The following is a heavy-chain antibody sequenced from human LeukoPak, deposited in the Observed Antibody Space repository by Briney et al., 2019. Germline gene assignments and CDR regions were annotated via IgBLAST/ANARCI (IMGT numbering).Heavy chain of an antibody. J-gene: IGHJ4*02. CDR2: ISYDGSNK. CDR3: ARDPVRGKVAWEYFDY. V-gene: IGHV3-30-3*01. Sequence: GGSLRLSCAASGFTFSSYAMHWVRQAPGKGLEWVAVISYDGSNKYYADSVKGRFTISRDNPKNTLYLQMNSLRAEDTAVYYCARDPVRGKVAWEYFDYWGQGTLVTVSS. CDR1: GFTFSSYA. D-gene: IGHD3-10*01.